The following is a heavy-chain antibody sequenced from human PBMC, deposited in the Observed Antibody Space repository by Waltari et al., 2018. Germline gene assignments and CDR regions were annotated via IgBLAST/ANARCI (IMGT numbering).Heavy chain of an antibody. V-gene: IGHV1-69*12. CDR2: IIPIFGTA. D-gene: IGHD5-12*01. CDR1: GGTFSSYA. Sequence: QVQLVQSGAEVKKPGSSVKVSCKASGGTFSSYAISWVRQAPGQGLGWMGGIIPIFGTANYAQKFQGRVTITADESTSTAYMELSSLRSEDTAVYYCARDRSGYAPYYYYGMDVWGQGTTVTVSS. CDR3: ARDRSGYAPYYYYGMDV. J-gene: IGHJ6*02.